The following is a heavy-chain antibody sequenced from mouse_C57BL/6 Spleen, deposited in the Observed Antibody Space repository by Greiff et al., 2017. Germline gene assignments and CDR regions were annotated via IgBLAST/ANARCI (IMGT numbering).Heavy chain of an antibody. V-gene: IGHV7-3*01. Sequence: EVMLVESGGGLVQPGGSLSLSCAASGFTFTDSYMSWVRQPPGKALEWLGFIRNKANGYTTEYSASVKGRFTISRDNSQSILYLQMNALRAEDSATYYCARYKGSFYYAMDYWGQGTSVTVSS. CDR3: ARYKGSFYYAMDY. J-gene: IGHJ4*01. CDR2: IRNKANGYTT. CDR1: GFTFTDSY. D-gene: IGHD1-1*01.